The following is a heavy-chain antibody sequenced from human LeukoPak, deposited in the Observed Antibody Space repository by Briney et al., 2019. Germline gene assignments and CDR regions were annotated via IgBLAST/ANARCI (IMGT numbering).Heavy chain of an antibody. Sequence: GGSLRLSCAASGFTFSSYWMSWVRQAPGKGLEWVANIKQDGSEKYYVDSVKGRFTISRDNAKNSLYLQMNSLRAEDTAVYYCARDQSHPGYRGDAFDIGGQGTMVTVSS. CDR1: GFTFSSYW. V-gene: IGHV3-7*01. CDR3: ARDQSHPGYRGDAFDI. CDR2: IKQDGSEK. J-gene: IGHJ3*02. D-gene: IGHD5-18*01.